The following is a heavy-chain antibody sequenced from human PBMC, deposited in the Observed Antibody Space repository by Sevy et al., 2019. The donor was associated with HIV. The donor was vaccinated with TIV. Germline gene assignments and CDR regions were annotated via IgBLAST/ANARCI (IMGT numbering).Heavy chain of an antibody. Sequence: GGSLRLSCAASGFMFSSYSVNWVRQAPGKGLEWVSSISSDSNYIYYADSVKGRFTISRDNAKNSLYLQMNSLRAEDTAVYYCAGPDASGGMDVWGQGSTVTVSS. D-gene: IGHD3-10*01. J-gene: IGHJ6*02. CDR2: ISSDSNYI. V-gene: IGHV3-21*01. CDR1: GFMFSSYS. CDR3: AGPDASGGMDV.